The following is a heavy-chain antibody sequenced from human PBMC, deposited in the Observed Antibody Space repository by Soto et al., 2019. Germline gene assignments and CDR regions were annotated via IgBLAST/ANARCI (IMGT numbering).Heavy chain of an antibody. J-gene: IGHJ4*02. D-gene: IGHD1-7*01. CDR1: GFTFSSYG. CDR3: AGGWNYGGLDY. CDR2: ISYDGSNK. Sequence: QVQLVESGGGVVQPGRSLRLSCAASGFTFSSYGMHWVRQAPGKGLEWVALISYDGSNKYYADSVKGRFTISRDNSKNALYLRMKSLRAEDTAVYYCAGGWNYGGLDYWGQGTLVTVSS. V-gene: IGHV3-30*03.